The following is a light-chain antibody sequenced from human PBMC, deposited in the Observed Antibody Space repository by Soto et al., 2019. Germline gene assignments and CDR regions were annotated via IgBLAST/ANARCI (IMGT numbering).Light chain of an antibody. Sequence: QSALTQPTSVPGSPGQSITISCTGTSSDVGRYNYVSWYQQHPGKAPKLMIYDVSNRPSGVSNRFSGSKSGNTASLTISGLQAEDEADYYCSSYTSSSTLYVFGTGTKVTVL. CDR1: SSDVGRYNY. CDR2: DVS. CDR3: SSYTSSSTLYV. V-gene: IGLV2-14*01. J-gene: IGLJ1*01.